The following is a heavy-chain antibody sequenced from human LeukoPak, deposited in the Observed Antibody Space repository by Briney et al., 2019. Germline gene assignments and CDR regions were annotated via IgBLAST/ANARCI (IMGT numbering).Heavy chain of an antibody. V-gene: IGHV3-74*01. CDR1: GLTFSSFW. CDR3: VRSRWGDFDH. J-gene: IGHJ4*02. D-gene: IGHD3-16*01. Sequence: PGGSLRLSCAASGLTFSSFWMHWVRQAPGKGLVWVSRIDYDGTTTAYADSVKGRFTISRDNAKNTLFLQLNSLRVEDTAVYFCVRSRWGDFDHWGQGNLVTVSS. CDR2: IDYDGTTT.